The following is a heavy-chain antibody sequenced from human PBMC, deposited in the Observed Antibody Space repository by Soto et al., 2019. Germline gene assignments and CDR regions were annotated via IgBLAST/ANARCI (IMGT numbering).Heavy chain of an antibody. CDR2: SRNKANSYNT. D-gene: IGHD1-26*01. CDR3: ARDTGGSYDY. V-gene: IGHV3-72*01. CDR1: GFTFSDYY. J-gene: IGHJ4*02. Sequence: EVQLVESGGGLVQPGGSLRLSCAASGFTFSDYYMDWVRQVPGKGLEWVGRSRNKANSYNTEYAASVKGSFSISRDGSKDSMYLQMNSLKTEDTAVYYCARDTGGSYDYWGQGALVTVSS.